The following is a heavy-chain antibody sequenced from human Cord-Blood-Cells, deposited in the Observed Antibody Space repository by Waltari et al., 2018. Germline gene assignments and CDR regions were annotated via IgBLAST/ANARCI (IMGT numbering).Heavy chain of an antibody. D-gene: IGHD3-10*01. CDR2: ISGGGGST. J-gene: IGHJ4*02. Sequence: EVQLLESGGGLVQPGGSMRPSCAAPGFTFRSFALSWFRQAPGKGLEWVSAISGGGGSTYYADSVKGRFTISRDNSKNTLYLQMNSLRAEDTAVYYCAKDKGYGSGSYFDYWGQGTLVTVSS. CDR3: AKDKGYGSGSYFDY. V-gene: IGHV3-23*01. CDR1: GFTFRSFA.